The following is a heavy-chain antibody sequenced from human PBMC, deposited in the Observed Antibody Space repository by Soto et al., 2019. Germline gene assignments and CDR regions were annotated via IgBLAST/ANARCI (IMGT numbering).Heavy chain of an antibody. Sequence: WTWIRQPPGKGLEWIGYIYYTGSTNYNPSLKSRVTISVDTSKNQFSLRLTSVTAADTAVYYCARGFSSGMFDYWGQGTLVTVSS. CDR3: ARGFSSGMFDY. J-gene: IGHJ4*02. D-gene: IGHD6-19*01. V-gene: IGHV4-59*13. CDR2: IYYTGST.